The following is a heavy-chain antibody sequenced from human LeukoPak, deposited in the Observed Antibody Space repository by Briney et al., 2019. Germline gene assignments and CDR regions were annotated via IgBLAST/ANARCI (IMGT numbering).Heavy chain of an antibody. J-gene: IGHJ4*02. CDR3: AQGDITGTTY. CDR2: ISYDGSNK. Sequence: GRSLRLSCAASGFTFSSYAMHWVRQAPGKGLEWVAVISYDGSNKYYADSVKGRFTISRDNSKNTLYLQMNSLRAEDTAVYYCAQGDITGTTYWGQGTLVTVSS. CDR1: GFTFSSYA. V-gene: IGHV3-30*04. D-gene: IGHD1-7*01.